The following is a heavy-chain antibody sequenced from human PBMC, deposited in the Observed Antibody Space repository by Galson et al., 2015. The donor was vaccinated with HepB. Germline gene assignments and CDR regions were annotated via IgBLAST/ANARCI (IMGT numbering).Heavy chain of an antibody. CDR2: ISGSGGST. J-gene: IGHJ6*02. CDR1: GFTFSSYA. Sequence: SLRLSCAASGFTFSSYAMSWVRQAPGKGLAWVSAISGSGGSTYYADSVKGRFTISRDNSKNTLYLQMNSLRAEDTAVYYCAKDGIVVVPAAISYYYYSMDVWGQGTTVTVSS. D-gene: IGHD2-2*01. CDR3: AKDGIVVVPAAISYYYYSMDV. V-gene: IGHV3-23*01.